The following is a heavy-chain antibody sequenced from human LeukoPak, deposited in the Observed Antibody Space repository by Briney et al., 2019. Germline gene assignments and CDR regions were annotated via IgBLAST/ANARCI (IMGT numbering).Heavy chain of an antibody. CDR3: AKDSSSGYSPDAFDI. D-gene: IGHD3-22*01. CDR2: IRYDGSNK. V-gene: IGHV3-30*02. J-gene: IGHJ3*02. CDR1: GFTFSSYD. Sequence: GGSLRLSCAASGFTFSSYDMHWVRQAPGKGLEWVAFIRYDGSNKYYADSVKGRFTISRDNSKNTLYLQMNSLRAEDTAVYYCAKDSSSGYSPDAFDIWGQGTMVTVSS.